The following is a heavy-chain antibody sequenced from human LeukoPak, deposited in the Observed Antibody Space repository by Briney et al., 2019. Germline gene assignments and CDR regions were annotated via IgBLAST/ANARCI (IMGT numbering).Heavy chain of an antibody. CDR3: ARGPNYYYDSSGHEI. CDR1: GYTFTSYD. Sequence: ASVKVSCKASGYTFTSYDINWVRQATGQGLEWMGWMNPNSGNTGYAQKFQGRVTITRNTSISTAYMELSSLRSEDTAVYYCARGPNYYYDSSGHEIWGQGTLVTVSS. D-gene: IGHD3-22*01. J-gene: IGHJ4*02. V-gene: IGHV1-8*03. CDR2: MNPNSGNT.